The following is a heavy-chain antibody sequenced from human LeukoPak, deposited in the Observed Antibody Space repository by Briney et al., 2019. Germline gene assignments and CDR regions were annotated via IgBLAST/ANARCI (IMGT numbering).Heavy chain of an antibody. CDR2: IYTSGAT. J-gene: IGHJ5*02. V-gene: IGHV4-4*07. CDR3: ASGGSSWLNWFDP. CDR1: RGSVNGYY. Sequence: PSETLSLTCTVSRGSVNGYYWSWIRQPAGKGLEWIGRIYTSGATNYNPSLKSRVTMSVDTSRNQFYLKLSSVTAADTAVYYCASGGSSWLNWFDPWGQGTLVTVSS. D-gene: IGHD6-13*01.